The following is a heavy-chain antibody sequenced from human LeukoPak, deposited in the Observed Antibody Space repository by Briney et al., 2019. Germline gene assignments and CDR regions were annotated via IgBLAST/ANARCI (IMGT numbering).Heavy chain of an antibody. CDR2: IYYSGST. V-gene: IGHV4-30-4*01. Sequence: SETLSLTCTVSGGSISSGDYYWGWIRQPPGRGLEWIVYIYYSGSTYYNPSLKSRVTISVDTSKNQFSLKLSSVTAADTAVYYCAREGPLWFGELLWGDNWFDPWGQGTLVTVSS. CDR1: GGSISSGDYY. J-gene: IGHJ5*02. D-gene: IGHD3-10*01. CDR3: AREGPLWFGELLWGDNWFDP.